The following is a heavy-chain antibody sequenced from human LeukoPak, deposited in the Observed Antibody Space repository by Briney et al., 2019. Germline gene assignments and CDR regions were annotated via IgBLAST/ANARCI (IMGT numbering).Heavy chain of an antibody. CDR3: ARRPTTDITDTRGSYYYMDV. J-gene: IGHJ6*03. V-gene: IGHV4-59*12. CDR2: IYYSGST. Sequence: PPETLSLTCTVSGGSISSYYWSWIRQPPGKGQEWIGYIYYSGSTNYNPSLKSRVTISVDTSKNQFSLKLSSVTAADTAVYYCARRPTTDITDTRGSYYYMDVWGQGTTVTVSS. CDR1: GGSISSYY. D-gene: IGHD1-20*01.